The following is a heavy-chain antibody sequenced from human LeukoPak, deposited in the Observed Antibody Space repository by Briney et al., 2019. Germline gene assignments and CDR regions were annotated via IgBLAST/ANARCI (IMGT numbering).Heavy chain of an antibody. CDR1: GGSLSSYY. J-gene: IGHJ4*02. Sequence: PPETLSLTCTVSGGSLSSYYWTWIRQPPGKGLEWIGYIYYSGNTNYNPSLKSRVTISVDTSKNQFSLKLSSVTAADTAVYYCAKVGAYGDYARHDYWGQGTLVTVSS. D-gene: IGHD4-17*01. V-gene: IGHV4-59*08. CDR2: IYYSGNT. CDR3: AKVGAYGDYARHDY.